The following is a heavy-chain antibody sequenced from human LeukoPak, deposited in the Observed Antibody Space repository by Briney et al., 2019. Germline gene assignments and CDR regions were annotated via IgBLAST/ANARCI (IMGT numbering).Heavy chain of an antibody. Sequence: PSETLSLTCTVSGGSISSYYWSWIRQPPGKGLEWTGYIYYSGSTNYNPSLKSRVTISVDTSKNQFSLKLSSVTAADTAVYYCARVYSSSFDYWGQGTLVTVSS. J-gene: IGHJ4*02. CDR3: ARVYSSSFDY. CDR2: IYYSGST. D-gene: IGHD6-6*01. V-gene: IGHV4-59*01. CDR1: GGSISSYY.